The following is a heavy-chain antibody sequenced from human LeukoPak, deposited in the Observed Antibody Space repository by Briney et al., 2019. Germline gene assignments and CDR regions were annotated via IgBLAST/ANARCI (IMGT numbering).Heavy chain of an antibody. V-gene: IGHV3-21*01. J-gene: IGHJ3*02. CDR2: ISSGSSYI. CDR3: ARQVGVDDAFDI. D-gene: IGHD1-26*01. Sequence: KPGGSLRLSCAASGFTFNSYSMSWVRQAPGKGLEWVSSISSGSSYIFYADSVKGRFTISRDNAKNSLYLQMNSLRAEDTAVYYCARQVGVDDAFDIWDQGTMVTISS. CDR1: GFTFNSYS.